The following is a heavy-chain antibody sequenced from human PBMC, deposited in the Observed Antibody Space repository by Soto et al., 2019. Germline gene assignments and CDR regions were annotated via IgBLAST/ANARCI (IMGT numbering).Heavy chain of an antibody. CDR3: ARSLTEGYCTITGCYTRPLYGMDV. CDR1: GYTFSGYY. CDR2: INPNSGCT. D-gene: IGHD2-2*02. V-gene: IGHV1-2*02. Sequence: QEQLVQSGAEVKKPGASVKVSCKASGYTFSGYYIHWLRQAPGQGLEWMGWINPNSGCTNYAQKFQGRVTVTRDTPTSTAYMELSRLTSDDTAVYYCARSLTEGYCTITGCYTRPLYGMDVWGQGTTVTVSS. J-gene: IGHJ6*02.